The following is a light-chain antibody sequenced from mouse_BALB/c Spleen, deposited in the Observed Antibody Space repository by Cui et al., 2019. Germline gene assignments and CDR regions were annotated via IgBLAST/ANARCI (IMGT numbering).Light chain of an antibody. J-gene: IGKJ4*01. V-gene: IGKV4-68*01. CDR3: QQWSSFT. CDR2: LTS. Sequence: IVLTQSPAHMSASPGEKVTMTCSASSSVSYMYWYQQKPRSSPKPWIYLTSNLSSGVPARFSGSGSGTSYSLTISSMEAEDAATYYCQQWSSFTFGSGTKLEIK. CDR1: SSVSY.